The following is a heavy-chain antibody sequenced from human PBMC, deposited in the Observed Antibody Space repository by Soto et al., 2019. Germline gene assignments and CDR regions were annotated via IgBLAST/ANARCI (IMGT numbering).Heavy chain of an antibody. CDR2: INHSGST. CDR3: ARVRGHHGASRLLWLRRPTYFDY. CDR1: GGSFSGYY. J-gene: IGHJ4*02. Sequence: SETLSLTCAVYGGSFSGYYWSWIRQPPGKGLEWIGEINHSGSTNYNPSLKSRVTISVDTSKNQFSLKLSSVTAADTAVYYCARVRGHHGASRLLWLRRPTYFDYWGQGTLVTVSS. D-gene: IGHD3-10*01. V-gene: IGHV4-34*01.